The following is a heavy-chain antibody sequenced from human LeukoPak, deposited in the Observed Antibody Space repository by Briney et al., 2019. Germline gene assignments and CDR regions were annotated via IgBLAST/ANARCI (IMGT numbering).Heavy chain of an antibody. CDR1: GFTFSSYG. D-gene: IGHD3-22*01. V-gene: IGHV3-30*18. J-gene: IGHJ4*02. CDR2: ISNDGSNK. Sequence: GGSLRLSCVASGFTFSSYGMHWVRQAPGKGLEWVAVISNDGSNKHYADSVKGRFTTSRDNSKNTLYLQMNSLRAEDTAVYYCAKENYYESSGYVDYWGQGTLATVSS. CDR3: AKENYYESSGYVDY.